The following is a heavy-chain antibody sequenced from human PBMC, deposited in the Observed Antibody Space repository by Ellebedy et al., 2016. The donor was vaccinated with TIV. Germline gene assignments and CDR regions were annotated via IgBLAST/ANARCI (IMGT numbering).Heavy chain of an antibody. CDR1: GSSITTYY. Sequence: MPSETLSLTCSLSGSSITTYYWSWIRQPPGKGLEWIGYIYTVELTNYSPSLKSRTSISIDTSKKQFSLNLTSVTVADTALYFCARGVVRGVAAFDIWGRGTMVIVSS. CDR3: ARGVVRGVAAFDI. J-gene: IGHJ3*02. D-gene: IGHD3-10*01. CDR2: IYTVELT. V-gene: IGHV4-4*09.